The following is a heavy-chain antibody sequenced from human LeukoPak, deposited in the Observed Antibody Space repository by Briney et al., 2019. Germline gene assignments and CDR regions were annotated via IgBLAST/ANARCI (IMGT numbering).Heavy chain of an antibody. CDR3: ITDIPPKYCSGGRCYPGFDY. CDR1: GFTFSNAW. CDR2: IKSKTDGGTT. D-gene: IGHD2-15*01. V-gene: IGHV3-15*01. Sequence: GGSLRLSCAASGFTFSNAWMSWVRQAPGKGLEWVGRIKSKTDGGTTDYAAPVKGRFTISRDDSKNTLYLQMNSLKTEDTAVYYCITDIPPKYCSGGRCYPGFDYWGQGTLVTVSS. J-gene: IGHJ4*02.